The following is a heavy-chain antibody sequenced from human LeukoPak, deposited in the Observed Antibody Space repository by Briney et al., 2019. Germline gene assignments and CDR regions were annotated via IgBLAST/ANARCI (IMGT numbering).Heavy chain of an antibody. J-gene: IGHJ6*02. CDR2: ISSSRRYT. V-gene: IGHV3-21*01. CDR3: ARDNIENYYYYGMDV. CDR1: GFTLSTYT. Sequence: GGSLRLSCAASGFTLSTYTMNWVRQAPGKGLEWVSSISSSRRYTYYADSMKGRFTISRDNAKNSLYLQMNTLRAEDTAVYYCARDNIENYYYYGMDVWGQGTTVTVSS.